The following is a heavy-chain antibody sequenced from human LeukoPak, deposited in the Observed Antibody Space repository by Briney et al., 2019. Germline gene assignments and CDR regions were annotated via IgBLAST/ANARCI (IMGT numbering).Heavy chain of an antibody. D-gene: IGHD2-15*01. CDR1: GFSFSNYG. Sequence: GGSLRLSCAASGFSFSNYGMNWVRQAPGKGLEWVSSISSSSSYIYYADSVKGRFTISRDNAKNSLYLQMNSLRAEDTAVYYCARDAVGYMDVWGKGTTVTVSS. CDR3: ARDAVGYMDV. J-gene: IGHJ6*03. V-gene: IGHV3-21*01. CDR2: ISSSSSYI.